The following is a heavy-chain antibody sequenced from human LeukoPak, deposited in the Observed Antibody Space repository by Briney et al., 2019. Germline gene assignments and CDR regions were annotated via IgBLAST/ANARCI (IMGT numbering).Heavy chain of an antibody. D-gene: IGHD2-21*02. CDR2: ISTSGGST. CDR3: WPVTPIDY. Sequence: GGSLRPSCAASAFTFSSYAMSWVRQAAGKGLEWVSAISTSGGSTYYGGSVTGPFTISRDNSKNTLYLQMNSLRAEDTAVYYCWPVTPIDYWGQGTLVTVSS. V-gene: IGHV3-23*01. CDR1: AFTFSSYA. J-gene: IGHJ4*02.